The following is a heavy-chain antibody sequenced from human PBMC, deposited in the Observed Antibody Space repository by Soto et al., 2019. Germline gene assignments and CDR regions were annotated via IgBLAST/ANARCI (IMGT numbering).Heavy chain of an antibody. D-gene: IGHD1-1*01. CDR2: IKQDGSEK. CDR1: GFTFSSYW. CDR3: ARSLTEPNGDY. V-gene: IGHV3-7*03. J-gene: IGHJ4*02. Sequence: GGSLRLSCAASGFTFSSYWMSWVRQAPGKGLECVANIKQDGSEKYYVDSVKGRFTIARDNAKNSLYLQMNSLSAEDTAVYYCARSLTEPNGDYWGQGTLVTVSS.